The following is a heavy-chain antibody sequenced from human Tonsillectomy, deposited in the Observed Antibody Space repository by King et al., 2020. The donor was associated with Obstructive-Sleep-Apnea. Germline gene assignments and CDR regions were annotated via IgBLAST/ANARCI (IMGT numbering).Heavy chain of an antibody. Sequence: QLQESGPGLVKPSETLSLTCTVCGGSISSTSFYWGWVRQPPGTGLEWIGGIHYMGSTYYNPSLKSRVTISVDTSNNQFSLKLSSVTAADTAVYYCARDLGANYYFDYWGQGTLVTVSS. D-gene: IGHD4/OR15-4a*01. V-gene: IGHV4-39*07. J-gene: IGHJ4*02. CDR3: ARDLGANYYFDY. CDR2: IHYMGST. CDR1: GGSISSTSFY.